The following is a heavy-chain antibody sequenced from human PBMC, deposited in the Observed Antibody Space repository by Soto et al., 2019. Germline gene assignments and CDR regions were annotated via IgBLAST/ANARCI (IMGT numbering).Heavy chain of an antibody. J-gene: IGHJ6*02. CDR2: ISWNSGSI. V-gene: IGHV3-9*01. CDR1: GFTFHDYA. CDR3: AKDMVVGATSYYYYGMDV. D-gene: IGHD2-15*01. Sequence: PGGSLRLSCAASGFTFHDYAMHWVRQPPGKGLEWVSGISWNSGSIGYADSVKGRFTISRDNAKNSLYLRMNSLRAEDTALYYCAKDMVVGATSYYYYGMDVWGQGTTVTVS.